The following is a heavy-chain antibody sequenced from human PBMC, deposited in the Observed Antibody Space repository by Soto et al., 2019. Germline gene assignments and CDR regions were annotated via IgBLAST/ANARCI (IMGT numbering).Heavy chain of an antibody. Sequence: GASVKVSCKASGGTFSSYTISWVRQAPGQGLEWMGRIIPILGIANYAQKFQGRVTITADKSTSTAYMELSSLRSEDTAVYYCARNAVIAAAGHDTEYFRHWGQGTLVTVSS. J-gene: IGHJ1*01. CDR2: IIPILGIA. CDR3: ARNAVIAAAGHDTEYFRH. D-gene: IGHD6-13*01. CDR1: GGTFSSYT. V-gene: IGHV1-69*02.